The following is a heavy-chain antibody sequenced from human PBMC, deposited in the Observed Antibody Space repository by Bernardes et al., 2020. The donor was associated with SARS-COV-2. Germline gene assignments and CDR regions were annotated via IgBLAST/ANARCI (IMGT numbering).Heavy chain of an antibody. CDR2: ISAYNGYT. Sequence: VSCKTSGYTFTAYVIIWVRQAPGQGLESMGWISAYNGYTNYAQNFQGRVTMTTDTSTSTAYMELRSLRSDDTAVYYCARALISDCSGGSCYPDYGDYFDYWGQGTLLTVSS. CDR1: GYTFTAYV. V-gene: IGHV1-18*01. D-gene: IGHD2-15*01. J-gene: IGHJ4*02. CDR3: ARALISDCSGGSCYPDYGDYFDY.